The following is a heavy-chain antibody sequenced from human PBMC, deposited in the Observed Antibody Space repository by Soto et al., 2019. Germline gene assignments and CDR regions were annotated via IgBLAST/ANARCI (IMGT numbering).Heavy chain of an antibody. CDR2: IYYSGST. CDR3: ARVTAGHSYGMDV. D-gene: IGHD5-12*01. Sequence: PSETLYLTCTVSGGSISSYYWSWIRQPPGKGLEWIGYIYYSGSTNYNPSLKSRVTISVDTSKNQFSLKLSSVTAADTAVYYCARVTAGHSYGMDVWGQGTTVTV. CDR1: GGSISSYY. V-gene: IGHV4-59*08. J-gene: IGHJ6*02.